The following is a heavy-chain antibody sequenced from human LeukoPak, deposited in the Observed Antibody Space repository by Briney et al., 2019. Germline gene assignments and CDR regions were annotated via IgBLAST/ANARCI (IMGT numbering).Heavy chain of an antibody. CDR2: IIPIFGTA. V-gene: IGHV1-69*06. J-gene: IGHJ5*02. D-gene: IGHD6-13*01. Sequence: SVEVSCKASGGTFSSYAISWVRQAPGQGLEWMGGIIPIFGTANYAQKFQGRVTITADKSTSTAYMELSSLRSEDTAVYYCARLPLYSSSWYGWFDPWGQGTLVTVSS. CDR1: GGTFSSYA. CDR3: ARLPLYSSSWYGWFDP.